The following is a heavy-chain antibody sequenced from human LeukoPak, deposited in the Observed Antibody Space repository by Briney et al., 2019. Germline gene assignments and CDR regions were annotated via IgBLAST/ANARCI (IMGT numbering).Heavy chain of an antibody. V-gene: IGHV3-30-3*01. J-gene: IGHJ4*02. CDR3: AKDQIKRRYSYGYMIDY. CDR2: ISYDGSNK. CDR1: GFTFSSYA. Sequence: GRSLRLSCAASGFTFSSYAIHWVRQAPGRGLEWVAVISYDGSNKYYADSVKGRFTISRDNSKNTLYLQMNSLRAEDTAVYYCAKDQIKRRYSYGYMIDYWGQGTLVTVSS. D-gene: IGHD5-18*01.